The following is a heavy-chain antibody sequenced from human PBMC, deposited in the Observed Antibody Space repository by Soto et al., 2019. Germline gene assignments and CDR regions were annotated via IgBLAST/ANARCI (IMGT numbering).Heavy chain of an antibody. D-gene: IGHD3-10*01. Sequence: QLQLQESGSGLVKPSQTLSLTCAVSGGSISSGGYSWSWIRQPPGKGLEWIGYIYHSGSTYYNPSLKIRVTISVDRSKNQFSLKLSSATAADTAVYYCARVRPPDVWFDPWGQGTLVTVSS. CDR2: IYHSGST. J-gene: IGHJ5*02. CDR3: ARVRPPDVWFDP. CDR1: GGSISSGGYS. V-gene: IGHV4-30-2*01.